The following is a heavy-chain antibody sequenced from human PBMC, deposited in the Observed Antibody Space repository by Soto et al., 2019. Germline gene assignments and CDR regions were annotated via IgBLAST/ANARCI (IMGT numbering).Heavy chain of an antibody. CDR1: GFSFTTTTVG. CDR2: IYSNDEK. V-gene: IGHV2-5*01. CDR3: AHKNVYSYGSYFFDF. Sequence: QITLKESGPTLVNPTQTLTLTCSFSGFSFTTTTVGVGWVRQPPGKALEWLALIYSNDEKRYSPSLKNRLTITKDTSKNQVVLTMTDMDPVDTATYYCAHKNVYSYGSYFFDFWGQGTLVTVSS. J-gene: IGHJ4*02. D-gene: IGHD3-10*01.